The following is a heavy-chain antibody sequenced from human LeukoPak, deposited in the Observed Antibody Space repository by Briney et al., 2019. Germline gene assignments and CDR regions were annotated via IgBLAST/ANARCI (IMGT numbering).Heavy chain of an antibody. CDR2: IYYSGST. J-gene: IGHJ3*02. CDR3: AKHSRSGYSAYENAFDI. CDR1: GGSISSSSYY. D-gene: IGHD5-12*01. Sequence: SETLSLTCTVSGGSISSSSYYRDWIRQPPGKGLEWIGSIYYSGSTYYNPSLKSRVTISVDTSKNQFSLKLNSVTAADTAVYYCAKHSRSGYSAYENAFDIWGQGTMVTVSS. V-gene: IGHV4-39*01.